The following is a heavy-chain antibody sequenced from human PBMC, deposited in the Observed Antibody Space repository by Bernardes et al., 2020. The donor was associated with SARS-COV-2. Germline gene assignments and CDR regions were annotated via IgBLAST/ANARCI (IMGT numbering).Heavy chain of an antibody. CDR3: ARAMAGKNYFDS. V-gene: IGHV3-11*01. Sequence: GGSLRISCAACGITFSDYYMSWIHRAPGKGLEWVSYISASGTTMYYADSVKGRFTISRDNAKNSLFLQMNSLRAEDTAVYYCARAMAGKNYFDSWGQGTLVTVSS. CDR1: GITFSDYY. CDR2: ISASGTTM. D-gene: IGHD6-19*01. J-gene: IGHJ4*02.